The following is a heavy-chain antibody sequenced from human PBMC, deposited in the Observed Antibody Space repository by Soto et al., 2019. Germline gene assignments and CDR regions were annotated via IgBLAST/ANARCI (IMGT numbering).Heavy chain of an antibody. Sequence: GGSLRLSCAASGFTFDDYAMHWVRQAPGKGLEWVSGISWNSGSIGYADSVKGRFTISRDNAKNSLYLQMNSLRAEDTGLYYCAKVMYGSGSPPLDYWGQGTLVTVSS. CDR1: GFTFDDYA. CDR2: ISWNSGSI. V-gene: IGHV3-9*01. D-gene: IGHD3-10*01. CDR3: AKVMYGSGSPPLDY. J-gene: IGHJ4*02.